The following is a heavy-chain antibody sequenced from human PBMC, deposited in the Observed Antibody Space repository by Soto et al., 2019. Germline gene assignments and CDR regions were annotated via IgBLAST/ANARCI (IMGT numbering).Heavy chain of an antibody. Sequence: EVQLLESGGGLVQPGGSLRLSCAASGFTFSNYAMNWVRQAPGKGLEWVSVIRGSGGSTDYADSVKGRFTISRDNSKNTLDRQMNSRRAEDTAVYYCARRSSSWYFDYWGQGTLVTVSS. CDR3: ARRSSSWYFDY. CDR1: GFTFSNYA. D-gene: IGHD6-13*01. CDR2: IRGSGGST. V-gene: IGHV3-23*01. J-gene: IGHJ4*02.